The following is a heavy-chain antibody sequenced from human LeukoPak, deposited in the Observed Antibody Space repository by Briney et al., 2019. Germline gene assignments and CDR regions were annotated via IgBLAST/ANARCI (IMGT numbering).Heavy chain of an antibody. CDR2: ISGSGGST. CDR1: GFTFSSYA. Sequence: GGSLRLSCAASGFTFSSYAMSWVRQAPGKGLEWVSAISGSGGSTYYADSVKGRFTISRDNSKNTLYLQMNSLRAEDTAVYYCAKERGGLYDSSGYPTGYFDYWGQGTLVTVSS. CDR3: AKERGGLYDSSGYPTGYFDY. D-gene: IGHD3-22*01. J-gene: IGHJ4*02. V-gene: IGHV3-23*01.